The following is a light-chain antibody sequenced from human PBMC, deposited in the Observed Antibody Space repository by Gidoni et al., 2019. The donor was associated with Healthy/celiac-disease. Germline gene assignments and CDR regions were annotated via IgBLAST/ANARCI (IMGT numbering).Light chain of an antibody. CDR1: QSVSSY. CDR2: EAS. V-gene: IGKV3-11*01. CDR3: QQRSNWPPYT. Sequence: EIVLTQSPATLSLSPGERATLSCRASQSVSSYLAWCQQKPGQAPRLLIYEASNRATGIPARFSGSGSGTDFTLTISSLEPEDFAVYYCQQRSNWPPYTFGQGTKLEIK. J-gene: IGKJ2*01.